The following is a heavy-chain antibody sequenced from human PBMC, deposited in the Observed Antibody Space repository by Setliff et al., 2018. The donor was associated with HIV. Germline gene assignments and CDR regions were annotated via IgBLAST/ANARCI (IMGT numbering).Heavy chain of an antibody. V-gene: IGHV4-39*07. CDR2: IYYSGST. CDR1: GGSISSSNYY. CDR3: VGESPLYYYGMDV. J-gene: IGHJ6*02. Sequence: SETLSLTCTVSGGSISSSNYYWGWIRQPPGKGLEWIGSIYYSGSTYYNPSLKSRVTISVDTSKNQFSLRLSSVTAADTAVYYYVGESPLYYYGMDVWGQGTTVTVSS.